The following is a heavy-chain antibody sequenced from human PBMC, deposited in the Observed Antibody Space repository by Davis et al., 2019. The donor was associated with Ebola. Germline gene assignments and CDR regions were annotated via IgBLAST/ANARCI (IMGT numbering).Heavy chain of an antibody. CDR3: VRGHSGSYDY. D-gene: IGHD1-26*01. Sequence: ASVKVSCKASGYTFTSYDVSWVRQAPGQGLEWMGWITAYNGNTDYSQKVQGRVTMTTDTSTSTVYLELNSLTSDDTAVYYCVRGHSGSYDYWGQGTQVTVSS. CDR1: GYTFTSYD. V-gene: IGHV1-18*01. CDR2: ITAYNGNT. J-gene: IGHJ4*02.